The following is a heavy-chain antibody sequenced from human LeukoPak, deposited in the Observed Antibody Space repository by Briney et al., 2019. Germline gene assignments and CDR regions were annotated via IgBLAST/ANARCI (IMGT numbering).Heavy chain of an antibody. Sequence: GGSLRLSCAASGFTFSSYSMNWVRQAPGKGLEWVSSISSSSSYIYYAASVKGRFTISRDNAKNSLYLQMNSLRAEDTAVYYCARISSGFDYWGQGTLVTVSS. J-gene: IGHJ4*02. V-gene: IGHV3-21*01. CDR3: ARISSGFDY. D-gene: IGHD3-10*01. CDR2: ISSSSSYI. CDR1: GFTFSSYS.